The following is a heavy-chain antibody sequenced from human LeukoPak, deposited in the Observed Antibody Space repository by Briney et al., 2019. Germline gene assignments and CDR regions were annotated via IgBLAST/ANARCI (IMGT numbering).Heavy chain of an antibody. V-gene: IGHV3-30*18. CDR3: AKEALEYSSSSNWFDP. J-gene: IGHJ5*02. CDR2: ISYDASNK. D-gene: IGHD6-6*01. Sequence: GGSLRLSCVASGFTLSSYGMHWVRQAPGKGLEWVAVISYDASNKYYADSVKGRFTISRDNSKNTLYLQMNSLRAEDTAVYYCAKEALEYSSSSNWFDPWGQGTLVTVSS. CDR1: GFTLSSYG.